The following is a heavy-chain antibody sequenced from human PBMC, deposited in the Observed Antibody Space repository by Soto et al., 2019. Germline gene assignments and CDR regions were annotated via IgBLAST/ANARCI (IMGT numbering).Heavy chain of an antibody. CDR3: ARACSSNSCYDVFDY. CDR1: GGSISSYY. J-gene: IGHJ4*02. D-gene: IGHD2-2*01. V-gene: IGHV4-4*07. CDR2: IYTSGST. Sequence: QVQLQESGPGLLKPSETLSLTYTVSGGSISSYYWSWIRQPAGKGLEWIGRIYTSGSTNYNPSLKSRVTMSVDTSKNQFSLKLSSVTAADTAVYYCARACSSNSCYDVFDYCGQGTLVTVSS.